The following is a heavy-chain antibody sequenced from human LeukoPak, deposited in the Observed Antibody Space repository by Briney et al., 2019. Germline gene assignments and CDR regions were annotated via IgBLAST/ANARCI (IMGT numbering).Heavy chain of an antibody. J-gene: IGHJ4*02. Sequence: GGSLRLSCAASGFTFSSYGMHWVRKAPGKGLEWGAVISYDGSNKYYADSVKGRFTISRDNSKNTLYLQMNSLRAEDTAVYYCAKDQDSGYDKKRKGLDYWGQGTLVTVSS. CDR3: AKDQDSGYDKKRKGLDY. CDR2: ISYDGSNK. CDR1: GFTFSSYG. V-gene: IGHV3-30*18. D-gene: IGHD5-12*01.